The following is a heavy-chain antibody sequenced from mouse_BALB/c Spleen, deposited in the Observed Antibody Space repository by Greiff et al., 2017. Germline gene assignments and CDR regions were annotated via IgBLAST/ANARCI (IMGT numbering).Heavy chain of an antibody. D-gene: IGHD3-3*01. Sequence: QVTLKESGPGILQPSQTLSLTCSFSGFSLSTSGMGVGWIRQPSGKGLEWLAHIWWDDDKRYNPALKSRLTISKDTSSNQVFLKIASVDTADTATYDCARMRSWDRAWFAYWGQGTMVTVSA. J-gene: IGHJ3*01. CDR1: GFSLSTSGMG. CDR2: IWWDDDK. CDR3: ARMRSWDRAWFAY. V-gene: IGHV8-8*01.